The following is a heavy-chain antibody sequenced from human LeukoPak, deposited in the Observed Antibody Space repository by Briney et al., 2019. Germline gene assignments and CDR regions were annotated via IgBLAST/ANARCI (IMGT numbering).Heavy chain of an antibody. CDR2: INHSGST. CDR1: GGSISSCSYY. V-gene: IGHV4-39*07. Sequence: SETLSLTCSVSGGSISSCSYYWSWIRQPPGKGLEWIGEINHSGSTNYNPSLKSRVTISVDTSKNQFSLKLSSVTAADTAVYYCARDSGSYGMDVWGQGTTVTVSS. CDR3: ARDSGSYGMDV. J-gene: IGHJ6*02. D-gene: IGHD6-25*01.